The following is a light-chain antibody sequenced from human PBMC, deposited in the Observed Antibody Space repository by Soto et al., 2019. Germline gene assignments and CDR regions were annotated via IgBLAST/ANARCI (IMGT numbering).Light chain of an antibody. J-gene: IGLJ1*01. V-gene: IGLV2-23*02. CDR2: EVI. Sequence: QSVLTQPASASGSPGQSITISCSGNSRDVGSYDLVSWYQQHPGKAPKLLIYEVIKRPSGVSTRFSGSKSGNTASLTISGLQAEDEADYYCCSYAGSSTFYVFGTGTKLTVL. CDR1: SRDVGSYDL. CDR3: CSYAGSSTFYV.